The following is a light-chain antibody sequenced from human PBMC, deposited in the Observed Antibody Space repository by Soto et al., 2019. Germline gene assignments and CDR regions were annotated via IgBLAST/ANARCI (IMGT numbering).Light chain of an antibody. CDR1: NSNIGTNT. CDR3: AAWDDSLSGQWV. J-gene: IGLJ3*02. V-gene: IGLV1-44*01. Sequence: QSVLTQPPSVSGTPGQGVSISCSGSNSNIGTNTVNWYQHRPGTVPRLLIYSYNQRPSGVPDRFSASKSGTSASLAISRLQAEDEADYYCAAWDDSLSGQWVFGGGTKLPVL. CDR2: SYN.